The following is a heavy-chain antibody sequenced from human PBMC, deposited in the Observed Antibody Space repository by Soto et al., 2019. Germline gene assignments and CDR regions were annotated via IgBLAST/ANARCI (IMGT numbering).Heavy chain of an antibody. D-gene: IGHD3-3*01. CDR2: IIPIFGTA. J-gene: IGHJ4*02. V-gene: IGHV1-69*12. CDR3: ARVRVRFLEWLGSEG. Sequence: QVQLVQSGAEVKKPGSSVKVSCKASGGTFSSYAFSWVRQAPGQGLEWMGGIIPIFGTANYAQKFQGRVTITADESMSSAYMELRSLRSEDTAVYYCARVRVRFLEWLGSEGWGQGTLVTVSS. CDR1: GGTFSSYA.